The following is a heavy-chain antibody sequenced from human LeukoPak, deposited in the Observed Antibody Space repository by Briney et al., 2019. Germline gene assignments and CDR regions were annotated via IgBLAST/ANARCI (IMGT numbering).Heavy chain of an antibody. Sequence: SETLSLTCTVSGGSINGYFRTWIRQPPGKGLEWIGYISDSGSTNYNPSLKSRVTLSVDSSNTEFSLRLNSVTAADTAVYYCARVFRGAVTSNWFDPWGQGTPVTVSS. CDR3: ARVFRGAVTSNWFDP. V-gene: IGHV4-59*01. CDR1: GGSINGYF. J-gene: IGHJ5*02. CDR2: ISDSGST. D-gene: IGHD4-17*01.